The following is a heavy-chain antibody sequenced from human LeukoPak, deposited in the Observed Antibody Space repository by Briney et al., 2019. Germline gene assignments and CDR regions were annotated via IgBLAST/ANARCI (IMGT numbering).Heavy chain of an antibody. CDR2: INHRGST. Sequence: SETLSLTCAVYGGSFSGYYWSWIRQPPGKVLEWIGEINHRGSTNYNPSLKSRVTISVERSKNQFSLKLSSVTAADTAVYYCAVLYSNYYYYYMDVWGKGTTVTVSS. D-gene: IGHD4-11*01. CDR1: GGSFSGYY. CDR3: AVLYSNYYYYYMDV. V-gene: IGHV4-34*01. J-gene: IGHJ6*03.